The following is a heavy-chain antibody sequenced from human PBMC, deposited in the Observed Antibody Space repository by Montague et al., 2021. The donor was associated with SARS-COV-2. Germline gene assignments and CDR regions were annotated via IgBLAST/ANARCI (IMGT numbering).Heavy chain of an antibody. CDR3: ARPGDSNRWYSPPNY. CDR2: ISSNGGAP. D-gene: IGHD6-13*01. J-gene: IGHJ4*02. CDR1: GFTFSSYA. Sequence: SLRLSCAASGFTFSSYALHWVRQAPGKGLEYVSAISSNGGAPYYGNSVKGRFTISRDNSKNTLYLRMDSLRAEDMAVYYCARPGDSNRWYSPPNYWGQGTLVTVSS. V-gene: IGHV3-64*01.